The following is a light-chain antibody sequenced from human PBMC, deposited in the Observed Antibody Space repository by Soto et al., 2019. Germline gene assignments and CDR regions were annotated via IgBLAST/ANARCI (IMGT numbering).Light chain of an antibody. V-gene: IGLV2-8*01. Sequence: QSALTQPPSASESPGQSSTISCTGTSSDVGAYNYVSWYQQHPGKAPKLMIHEVSKRPSGVPDRFSASKSGNTASLTVSGLQAEDEADYYCSSHGGSNNFYVFGTGTKLTVL. CDR3: SSHGGSNNFYV. CDR2: EVS. CDR1: SSDVGAYNY. J-gene: IGLJ1*01.